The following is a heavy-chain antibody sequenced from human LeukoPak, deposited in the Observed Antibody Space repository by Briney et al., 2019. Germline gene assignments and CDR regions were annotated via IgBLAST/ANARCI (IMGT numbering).Heavy chain of an antibody. D-gene: IGHD2-2*01. J-gene: IGHJ4*02. CDR3: ARDRPAVPAAFDY. Sequence: SETLSLTCTVSGGSISSGSYYWSWIRQPAGKGLEWIGRIYTSGSTNYNPSLKSRVTISVDTSKNQFSLKLSSVTAADTAVYYCARDRPAVPAAFDYWGQGTLVTVSS. V-gene: IGHV4-61*02. CDR1: GGSISSGSYY. CDR2: IYTSGST.